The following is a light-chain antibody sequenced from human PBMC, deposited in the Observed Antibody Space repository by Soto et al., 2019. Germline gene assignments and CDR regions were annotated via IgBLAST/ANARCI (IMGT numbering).Light chain of an antibody. Sequence: NFMLTQPHSVSGSPGETVTISCTRGSGSIARNYVQWFRQRPGSAPTTVIYEDNQRPSGVPDRFSGSIDSSSNSASLTISGLKAEDEADYYCQSYDSNNVVFGGGTKLTVL. CDR2: EDN. V-gene: IGLV6-57*04. CDR3: QSYDSNNVV. J-gene: IGLJ2*01. CDR1: SGSIARNY.